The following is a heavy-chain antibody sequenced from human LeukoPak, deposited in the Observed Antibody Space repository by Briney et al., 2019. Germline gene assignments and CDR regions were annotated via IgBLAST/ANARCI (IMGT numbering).Heavy chain of an antibody. CDR2: ISGSAVTK. J-gene: IGHJ4*02. CDR1: GFTFSHYA. D-gene: IGHD3-22*01. V-gene: IGHV3-23*01. CDR3: ARPAYYDSSGLIDY. Sequence: GGSLRLSCSASGFTFSHYAMTWVRQSPGKGLEWVSAISGSAVTKHYADSVRGRFTISRDNSKDPLYLQMNSLRAEDTAVYYCARPAYYDSSGLIDYWGQGTLVTVSS.